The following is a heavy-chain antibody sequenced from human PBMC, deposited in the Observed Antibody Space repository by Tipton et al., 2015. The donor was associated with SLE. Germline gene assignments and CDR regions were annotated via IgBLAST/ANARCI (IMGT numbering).Heavy chain of an antibody. CDR3: ARKYYDFWSGPYYFDY. V-gene: IGHV4-59*08. Sequence: TLSLTCAVYGGSFSGYYWSWIRQPPGKGLEWIGYIYYSGSTNYNPSLKSRVTISVDTSKNQFSLKLSSVTAADTAVYYCARKYYDFWSGPYYFDYWGQGTLVTVSS. D-gene: IGHD3-3*01. CDR1: GGSFSGYY. J-gene: IGHJ4*02. CDR2: IYYSGST.